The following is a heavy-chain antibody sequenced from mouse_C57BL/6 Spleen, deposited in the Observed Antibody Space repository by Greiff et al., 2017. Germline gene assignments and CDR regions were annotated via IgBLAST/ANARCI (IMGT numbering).Heavy chain of an antibody. D-gene: IGHD1-1*01. V-gene: IGHV5-9-1*02. CDR3: TKDHGSSVFDY. Sequence: EVMLVESGEGLVKPGGSLKLSCAASGFTFSSYAMSWVRQTPEKRLEWVAYISSGGDYIYYADTVKGRFTISRDNARNTLYLQMSSLKSEDTAMFYSTKDHGSSVFDYWGPGTTLTVSS. J-gene: IGHJ2*01. CDR1: GFTFSSYA. CDR2: ISSGGDYI.